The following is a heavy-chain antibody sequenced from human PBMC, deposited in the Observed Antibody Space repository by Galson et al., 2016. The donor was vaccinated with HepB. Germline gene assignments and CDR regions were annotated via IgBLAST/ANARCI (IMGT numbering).Heavy chain of an antibody. CDR2: IYYSGST. Sequence: ETLSLTCTVSGSSVKSSSYFWGWIRQPPGRGLEWIGYIYYSGSTNYNPSLKSRVTISIDTSNNRFSLKLNSVTATDTAVYYCARVTQHLEYFVYWGQGALVTVSS. CDR1: GSSVKSSSYF. J-gene: IGHJ4*02. CDR3: ARVTQHLEYFVY. V-gene: IGHV4-61*03. D-gene: IGHD6-13*01.